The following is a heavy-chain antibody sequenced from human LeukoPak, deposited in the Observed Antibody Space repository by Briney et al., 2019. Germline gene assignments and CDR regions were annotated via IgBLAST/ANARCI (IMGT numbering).Heavy chain of an antibody. CDR2: IIPIFGTA. D-gene: IGHD6-19*01. J-gene: IGHJ4*02. Sequence: SVKVSCKASGYTFTGYYMHWVRQAPGQGLEWMGGIIPIFGTANYAQKFQGRVTITADKSTSTAYMELRSLRSDDTALYYCAKGVGIAVAGSHSHAFDYWGQGTLVTVSS. CDR1: GYTFTGYY. CDR3: AKGVGIAVAGSHSHAFDY. V-gene: IGHV1-69*06.